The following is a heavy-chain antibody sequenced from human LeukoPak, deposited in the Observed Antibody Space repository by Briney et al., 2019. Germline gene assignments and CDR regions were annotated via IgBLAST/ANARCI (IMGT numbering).Heavy chain of an antibody. CDR3: ARIYHFWSGYSIEAFDI. J-gene: IGHJ3*02. V-gene: IGHV3-21*01. D-gene: IGHD3-3*01. CDR1: GFTFSSYS. CDR2: ISSSSSYI. Sequence: AGGSLRLSCAASGFTFSSYSMNWVRQAPGKGLEWVSSISSSSSYIYYADSVKGRFTISRDNAKNPLYLQMNSLRAENTAVYYCARIYHFWSGYSIEAFDIWGQGTMVTVSS.